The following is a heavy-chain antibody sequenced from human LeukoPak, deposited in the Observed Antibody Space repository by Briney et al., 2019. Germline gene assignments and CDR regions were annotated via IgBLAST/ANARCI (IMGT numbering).Heavy chain of an antibody. D-gene: IGHD1-26*01. CDR3: ARLGSLPKSPAKY. CDR1: GYTFTAYY. CDR2: INPNSGGT. Sequence: ASVRASCKASGYTFTAYYMHWVGQAPGQGLEWMGWINPNSGGTNYAQKFQGRVTMTRDTSISTAYMELSRLRSDDTAVYYCARLGSLPKSPAKYWGQGTLVTVSS. V-gene: IGHV1-2*02. J-gene: IGHJ4*02.